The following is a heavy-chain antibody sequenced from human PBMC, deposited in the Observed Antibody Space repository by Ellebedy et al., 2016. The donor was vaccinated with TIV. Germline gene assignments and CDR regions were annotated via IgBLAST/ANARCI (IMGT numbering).Heavy chain of an antibody. CDR1: GFTFGDYA. D-gene: IGHD6-19*01. CDR3: ARVLGVAGHRHFDY. V-gene: IGHV3-49*03. Sequence: GGSLRLXXTASGFTFGDYAMSWFRQAPGKGLEWVGFIRSKAYGGTTEYAASVKGRFTISRDDSKSIAYLQMNSLKTEDTAVYYCARVLGVAGHRHFDYWGQGTLVTVSS. J-gene: IGHJ4*02. CDR2: IRSKAYGGTT.